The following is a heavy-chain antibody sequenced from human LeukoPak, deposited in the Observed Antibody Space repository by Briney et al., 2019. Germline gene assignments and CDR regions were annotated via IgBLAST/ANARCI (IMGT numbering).Heavy chain of an antibody. V-gene: IGHV1-69*13. J-gene: IGHJ5*02. CDR3: ARDAGTRVPRPLNQTWFAP. Sequence: ASVKVSCKASGGTFSSYAISWVRQAPGQGLEWMGGIIPIFGTANCAQKFQGRVTITADESTSTAYMELSSLRSEDTAVYYCARDAGTRVPRPLNQTWFAPWGQGTLVTVS. CDR2: IIPIFGTA. CDR1: GGTFSSYA.